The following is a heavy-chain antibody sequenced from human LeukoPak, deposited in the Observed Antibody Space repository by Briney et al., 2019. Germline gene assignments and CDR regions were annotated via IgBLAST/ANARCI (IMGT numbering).Heavy chain of an antibody. D-gene: IGHD5-18*01. CDR2: ISAYNGNT. V-gene: IGHV1-18*01. J-gene: IGHJ6*02. CDR3: AGVEGYSYGHDYGMDV. Sequence: GASVKVSCKASGYTFTSYGISWVRQSPGQRLEWMGWISAYNGNTNYAQKLQGRVTMTTDTSTSTAYMELRSLRSDDTAVYYCAGVEGYSYGHDYGMDVWGQETTVTVSS. CDR1: GYTFTSYG.